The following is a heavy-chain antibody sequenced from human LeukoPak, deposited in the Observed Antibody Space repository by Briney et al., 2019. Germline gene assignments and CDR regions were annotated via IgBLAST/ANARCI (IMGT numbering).Heavy chain of an antibody. D-gene: IGHD3-3*01. CDR2: ISYDGSNK. CDR1: GFTFSSYA. Sequence: PGGSLRLSCAASGFTFSSYAMHWVRQAPGKGLEWVAVISYDGSNKYYADSVKGRFTISRDNSKNTLYLQMNSLRAEDTAVYYCTTDTFLEWLEGGYFDYWGQGTLVTVSS. V-gene: IGHV3-30-3*01. CDR3: TTDTFLEWLEGGYFDY. J-gene: IGHJ4*02.